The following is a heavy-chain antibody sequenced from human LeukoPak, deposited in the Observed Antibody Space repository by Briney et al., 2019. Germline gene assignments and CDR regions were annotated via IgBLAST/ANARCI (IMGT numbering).Heavy chain of an antibody. CDR2: ISDTGATT. V-gene: IGHV3-23*01. CDR1: GFSFSTYS. J-gene: IGHJ3*02. Sequence: GGSLRLSCAASGFSFSTYSMSWVRQAPGKGLEWVSVISDTGATTFYADSVKGRFTISRDNSKNTLYLQMSSLRVEDTAVYYCARGGSYLSAFDIWGQGTMVTVSS. CDR3: ARGGSYLSAFDI. D-gene: IGHD1-26*01.